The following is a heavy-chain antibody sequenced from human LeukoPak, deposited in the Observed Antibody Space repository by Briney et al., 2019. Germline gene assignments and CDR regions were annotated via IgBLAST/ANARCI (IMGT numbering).Heavy chain of an antibody. CDR2: ISSSSSYI. Sequence: GGSLRLSRAASGFTFSSYSMNWVRQAPGKGLEWVSSISSSSSYIYYADSVKGRFTISRDNAKNSLYLQMNSLRAEDTAVYYCAREPTHYYYGMDVWGQGTTVTVSS. CDR3: AREPTHYYYGMDV. V-gene: IGHV3-21*01. CDR1: GFTFSSYS. J-gene: IGHJ6*02.